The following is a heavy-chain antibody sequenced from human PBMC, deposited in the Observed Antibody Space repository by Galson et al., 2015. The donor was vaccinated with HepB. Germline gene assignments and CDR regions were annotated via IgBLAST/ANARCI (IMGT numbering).Heavy chain of an antibody. V-gene: IGHV3-7*03. D-gene: IGHD5-12*01. CDR3: ARGTLDIVATIWSDY. Sequence: SLRLSCAASGFTFSSYWMSWVRQAPGKGLEWVANIKQDGSEKYYVDSVKGRFTISRDNAKNSLYLQMNSLRAEDTAVYYCARGTLDIVATIWSDYWGQGTLVTVSS. J-gene: IGHJ4*02. CDR2: IKQDGSEK. CDR1: GFTFSSYW.